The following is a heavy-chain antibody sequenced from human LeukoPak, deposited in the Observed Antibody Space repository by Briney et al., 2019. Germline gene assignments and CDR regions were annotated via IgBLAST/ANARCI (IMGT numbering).Heavy chain of an antibody. Sequence: GGSLRLPWAASGFTFSSYSMNWVRQAPGKGLEWVSSISSSSSYIYYADSVKGRFTISRDNAKHSLYLQMNSLRAEETSVYYCARDRDYGGNSFDYWGQGTLVTVSS. V-gene: IGHV3-21*01. CDR2: ISSSSSYI. D-gene: IGHD4-23*01. CDR3: ARDRDYGGNSFDY. J-gene: IGHJ4*02. CDR1: GFTFSSYS.